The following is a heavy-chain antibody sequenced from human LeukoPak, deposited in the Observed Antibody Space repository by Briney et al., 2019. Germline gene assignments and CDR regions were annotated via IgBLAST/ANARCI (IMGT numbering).Heavy chain of an antibody. CDR1: GFAFSSYA. CDR3: AKGRMIVVVTYFDY. V-gene: IGHV3-9*01. Sequence: GGSLRLSCAASGFAFSSYAMHWVRQAPGKGLEWVSGISWNSGSIGYADSVKGRFTISRDNAKNSLYLQMNSLRAEDTALYYCAKGRMIVVVTYFDYWGQGTLVTVSS. J-gene: IGHJ4*02. CDR2: ISWNSGSI. D-gene: IGHD3-22*01.